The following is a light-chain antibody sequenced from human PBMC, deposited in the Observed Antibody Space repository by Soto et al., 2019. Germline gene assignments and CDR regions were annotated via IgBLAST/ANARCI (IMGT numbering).Light chain of an antibody. CDR2: LNSDGSH. V-gene: IGLV4-69*01. Sequence: QLVLTQSPSASASLGASVKLTCTLSSGHSNYVIAWHQQQPEKGPRYLMKLNSDGSHSTGDGIPDRFSGSSSGAERYLTISTLQSEDEADYYCQTWDTGILVFGGGTKLTVL. CDR3: QTWDTGILV. J-gene: IGLJ2*01. CDR1: SGHSNYV.